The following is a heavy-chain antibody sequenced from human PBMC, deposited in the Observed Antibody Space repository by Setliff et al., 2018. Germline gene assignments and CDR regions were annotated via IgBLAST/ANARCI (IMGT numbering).Heavy chain of an antibody. CDR1: GHTLIGYY. V-gene: IGHV1-2*02. J-gene: IGHJ6*02. Sequence: GASVKVSCKTSGHTLIGYYFHWVRQAPGQGLEWMGWINPNTGDTNYAQKFQGRVTITLDTLTTTAYMELRSLRSDDTAVYYCARDSRIRFTKEEGGAYYYGMDVWGQGNPGHRLL. CDR3: ARDSRIRFTKEEGGAYYYGMDV. CDR2: INPNTGDT. D-gene: IGHD2-8*01.